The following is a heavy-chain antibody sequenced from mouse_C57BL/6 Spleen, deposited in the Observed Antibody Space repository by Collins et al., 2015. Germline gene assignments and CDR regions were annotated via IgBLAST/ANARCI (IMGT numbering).Heavy chain of an antibody. V-gene: IGHV5-4*02. CDR2: ISDGGSYT. Sequence: EVQLVESGGGLVKPGGSLKLSCAASGFTFSDYYMYWVRQTPEKRLEWVATISDGGSYTYYPDSVKGRFTISRDNAKNNLYLQMSSLKSEDTAMYYCARGNYGSSYGWYFDYWGQGTTLTVSS. J-gene: IGHJ2*01. D-gene: IGHD1-1*01. CDR1: GFTFSDYY. CDR3: ARGNYGSSYGWYFDY.